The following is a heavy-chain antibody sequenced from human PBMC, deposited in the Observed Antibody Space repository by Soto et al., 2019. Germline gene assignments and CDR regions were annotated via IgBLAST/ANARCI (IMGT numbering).Heavy chain of an antibody. Sequence: QVQLQESGPGLVKPSQTLSLSCTGSGGSISSGGYYWSWIRQHPGKGLEWIGYIYYSGSTYYNSSLKSRVTISVDTSKNQFSLKLTSVTAADTAVYYCARERGDVHAFDIWGQGTMVTVSS. CDR1: GGSISSGGYY. CDR3: ARERGDVHAFDI. J-gene: IGHJ3*02. V-gene: IGHV4-31*03. CDR2: IYYSGST. D-gene: IGHD3-10*01.